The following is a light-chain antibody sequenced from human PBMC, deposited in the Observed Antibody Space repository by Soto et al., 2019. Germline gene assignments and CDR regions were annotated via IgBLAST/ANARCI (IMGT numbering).Light chain of an antibody. CDR2: KAS. CDR1: QTISSW. Sequence: DRQMTASPYTLSGCVGDKVTITCRASQTISSWLAWYQQKPGKAPKLLIYKASTLKSGVPSRFSGSGSGTEFTLTISSLQPDDFATYYCQHYNSYSEAFGQGTKVDIK. V-gene: IGKV1-5*03. J-gene: IGKJ1*01. CDR3: QHYNSYSEA.